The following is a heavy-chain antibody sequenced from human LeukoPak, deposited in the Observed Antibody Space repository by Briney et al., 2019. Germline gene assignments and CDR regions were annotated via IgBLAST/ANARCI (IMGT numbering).Heavy chain of an antibody. CDR3: ARSAEHCANGVCFTKYYKDV. Sequence: ASVKVSCKASGYTFTGYYMHWVRQAPGQGLEWMGRINPHSGGTNYAQKFQGRVTMTRDTSINTAYMEVRRLTSDDTADYYCARSAEHCANGVCFTKYYKDVWGKGTTVTVSS. CDR1: GYTFTGYY. CDR2: INPHSGGT. J-gene: IGHJ6*03. D-gene: IGHD2-8*01. V-gene: IGHV1-2*02.